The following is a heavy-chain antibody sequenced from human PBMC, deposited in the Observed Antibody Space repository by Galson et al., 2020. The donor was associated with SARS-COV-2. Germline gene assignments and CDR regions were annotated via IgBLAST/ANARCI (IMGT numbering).Heavy chain of an antibody. D-gene: IGHD4-17*01. J-gene: IGHJ4*02. CDR1: GFTFTSSA. Sequence: SVKVSCKASGFTFTSSAVQWVRQARGQRLEWIGWVVVGTGNTNYEQNFQERVTITRDMSTNTAYMELSSLRSEDTAVYYCAALWAGMTTGGGYWGQGTLVTVSS. CDR2: VVVGTGNT. V-gene: IGHV1-58*01. CDR3: AALWAGMTTGGGY.